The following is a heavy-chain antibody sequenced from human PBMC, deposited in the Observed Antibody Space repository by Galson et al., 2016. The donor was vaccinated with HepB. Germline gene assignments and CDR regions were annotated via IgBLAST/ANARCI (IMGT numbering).Heavy chain of an antibody. V-gene: IGHV3-48*01. CDR1: GFTFSTYS. CDR3: ARDRRTTVTTWENFDY. D-gene: IGHD4-11*01. Sequence: SLRLSCAASGFTFSTYSMNWVRQAPGKGLEWVAYISGSGNTIYYADSVKGRFTISRDNAKNSLYLRMNSLRAEDTAVYYCARDRRTTVTTWENFDYWGQGTLVTVSS. J-gene: IGHJ4*02. CDR2: ISGSGNTI.